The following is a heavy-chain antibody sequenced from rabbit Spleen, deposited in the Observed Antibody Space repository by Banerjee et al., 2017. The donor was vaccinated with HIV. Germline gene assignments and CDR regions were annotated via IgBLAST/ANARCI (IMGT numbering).Heavy chain of an antibody. D-gene: IGHD4-1*01. CDR2: IDPVFGIT. V-gene: IGHV1S40*01. CDR1: GFSFSNKAV. J-gene: IGHJ4*01. Sequence: QSLEESGGDLVKPGASLKLSCTASGFSFSNKAVMCWVRQAPGKGLEWIGYIDPVFGITYYASWVNGRFTISSHNAQNTLYLQLNSLTAADTATYFCVREVAAKFNLWGPGTLVTVS. CDR3: VREVAAKFNL.